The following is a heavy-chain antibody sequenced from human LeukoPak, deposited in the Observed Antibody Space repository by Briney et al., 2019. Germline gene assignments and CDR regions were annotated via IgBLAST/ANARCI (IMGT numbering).Heavy chain of an antibody. D-gene: IGHD1-26*01. CDR3: AREYSGSASSFDI. Sequence: GASAKVSCKASGYTFTGYYMHWVRQAPGQGLEWMGWINPNSGGTNYAQKFQGRVTMTRDTSISTAYMELSRLRSDDTAVYYCAREYSGSASSFDIWGQGTMVTVSS. J-gene: IGHJ3*02. CDR1: GYTFTGYY. CDR2: INPNSGGT. V-gene: IGHV1-2*02.